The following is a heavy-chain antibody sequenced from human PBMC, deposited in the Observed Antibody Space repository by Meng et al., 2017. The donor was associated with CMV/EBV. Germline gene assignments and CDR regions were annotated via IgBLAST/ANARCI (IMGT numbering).Heavy chain of an antibody. D-gene: IGHD7-27*01. J-gene: IGHJ4*02. CDR1: GYTFTSYF. Sequence: AAVNVSCKASGYTFTSYFIIWVRQAPGQGLEWMGWIHPHRGDTNYAQQFQGRVTLTRDTSINTGYMELTRLTSDDTAVYYCARDNNWGPDYWGQGTLVTVSS. CDR2: IHPHRGDT. CDR3: ARDNNWGPDY. V-gene: IGHV1-2*02.